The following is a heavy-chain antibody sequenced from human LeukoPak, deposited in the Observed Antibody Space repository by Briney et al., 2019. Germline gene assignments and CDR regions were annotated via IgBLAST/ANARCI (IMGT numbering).Heavy chain of an antibody. D-gene: IGHD3-22*01. CDR1: GGSFSGYY. V-gene: IGHV4-34*01. Sequence: SETLSLTCAVYGGSFSGYYWSWIRQPPGKGLEWIGEINHSGSTNYNPSLKSRVTISVDTSKNQFSLKLSSVTAADTAVYYCARQSYYYDSSGYYYLRGSFDYWGQGTLVTVSS. CDR3: ARQSYYYDSSGYYYLRGSFDY. CDR2: INHSGST. J-gene: IGHJ4*02.